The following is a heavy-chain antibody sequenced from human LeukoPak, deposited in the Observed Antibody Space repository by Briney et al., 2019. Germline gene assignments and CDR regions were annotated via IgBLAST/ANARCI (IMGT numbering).Heavy chain of an antibody. CDR3: ARDRLAVAELDY. Sequence: GGSLRLSCAASGFTFSSYAMHWVRQAPCKGLEWVAVISYDGSNKYYADSVKGRFTISRDNSKNTLYLQMNSLRAEDTAVYYCARDRLAVAELDYWGQGTLVTVSS. CDR1: GFTFSSYA. D-gene: IGHD6-19*01. CDR2: ISYDGSNK. V-gene: IGHV3-30-3*01. J-gene: IGHJ4*02.